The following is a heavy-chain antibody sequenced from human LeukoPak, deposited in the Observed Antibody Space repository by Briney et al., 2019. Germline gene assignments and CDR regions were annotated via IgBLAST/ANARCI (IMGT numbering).Heavy chain of an antibody. J-gene: IGHJ4*02. D-gene: IGHD4-11*01. CDR2: ISGSSETI. Sequence: GGSLRLSCAASGFTFSTYSINWVRQAPGRGLEWVSYISGSSETIYYADSVKGRFTISRDNAKNSLYLQMNSLRDEDTAVYYCARTPPTAGLTTIGVGSDYWGQGTLVTVSS. CDR3: ARTPPTAGLTTIGVGSDY. CDR1: GFTFSTYS. V-gene: IGHV3-48*02.